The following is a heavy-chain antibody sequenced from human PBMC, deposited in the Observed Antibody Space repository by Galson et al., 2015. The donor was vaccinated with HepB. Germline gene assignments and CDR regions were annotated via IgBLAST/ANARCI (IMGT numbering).Heavy chain of an antibody. CDR3: AKGLRGTNWFDP. J-gene: IGHJ5*02. CDR1: GLTFSSYA. D-gene: IGHD3-16*01. CDR2: ISGSGGST. Sequence: SLRLSCAASGLTFSSYAMSWVRQAPGKGLEWVSAISGSGGSTYYADSVKGRFTISRDNSKNTLYLQMNSLRAEDTAVYYCAKGLRGTNWFDPCGQGTLVTVSS. V-gene: IGHV3-23*01.